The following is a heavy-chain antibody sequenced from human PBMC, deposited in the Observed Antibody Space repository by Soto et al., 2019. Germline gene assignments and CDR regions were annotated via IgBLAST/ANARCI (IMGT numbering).Heavy chain of an antibody. CDR3: AKQFTPHSSGWPDGFDI. CDR2: ISYDESNK. V-gene: IGHV3-30*18. D-gene: IGHD6-19*01. CDR1: GFSFRSYG. J-gene: IGHJ3*02. Sequence: QVQLVESGGGVVQPGRSLRLSCAASGFSFRSYGMHWVRQAPGRGLEWVAVISYDESNKYHADSVKGRFTISRDNSKNMLYLQMNSLRAEDTAVYYCAKQFTPHSSGWPDGFDIWGQGTMVTVSS.